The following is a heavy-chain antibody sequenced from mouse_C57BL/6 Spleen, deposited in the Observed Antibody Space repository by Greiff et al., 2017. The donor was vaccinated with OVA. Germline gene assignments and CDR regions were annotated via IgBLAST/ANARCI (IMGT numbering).Heavy chain of an antibody. CDR3: ARRGGTGDYFDY. CDR1: GYAFSGYW. V-gene: IGHV1-80*01. Sequence: VQLQQSGAELVKPGASVKISCKASGYAFSGYWMNWVKQRPGKGLEWIGQIYPGDGDTNYNGKFKGKATLTADKSSSTAYMQLSSLTSEDSAVYFCARRGGTGDYFDYGGQGTTLTVSS. CDR2: IYPGDGDT. D-gene: IGHD3-3*01. J-gene: IGHJ2*01.